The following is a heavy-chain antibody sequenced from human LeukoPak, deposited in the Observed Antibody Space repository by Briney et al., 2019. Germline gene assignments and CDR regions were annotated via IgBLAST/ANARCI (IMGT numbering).Heavy chain of an antibody. J-gene: IGHJ3*02. CDR1: GGSISNYY. CDR3: ARVRRYSGRSDVFDI. Sequence: SETLSLTCTVSGGSISNYYWSWIRQSPGKELAWIGYMYYSGGTNYNPSLKSRVTISVDTSKNHFSLKLTSVTAADTAVYYCARVRRYSGRSDVFDIWGQGTMVTVSS. CDR2: MYYSGGT. D-gene: IGHD1-26*01. V-gene: IGHV4-59*01.